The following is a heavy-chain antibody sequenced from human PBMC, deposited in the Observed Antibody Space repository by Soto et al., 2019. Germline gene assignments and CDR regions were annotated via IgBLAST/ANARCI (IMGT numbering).Heavy chain of an antibody. CDR1: GGSITSSSSN. Sequence: QLQLQESGQGRVKPSETRFLTCTVSGGSITSSSSNWGWIRQPPGKGLEWIGSIYYSGSTYYNPSLKSRVTISVDTSKNQFSLKLSSVTAADTAVYYCARHVRWSGYLGAFDIWGQGTMVTVSS. V-gene: IGHV4-39*01. J-gene: IGHJ3*02. CDR3: ARHVRWSGYLGAFDI. CDR2: IYYSGST. D-gene: IGHD3-3*01.